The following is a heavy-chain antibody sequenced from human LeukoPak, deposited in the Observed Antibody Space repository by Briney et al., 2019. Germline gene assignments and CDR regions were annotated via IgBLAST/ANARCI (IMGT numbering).Heavy chain of an antibody. V-gene: IGHV3-21*01. CDR3: ARVTVPPNAFDI. D-gene: IGHD4-17*01. CDR2: ISSSSSYI. J-gene: IGHJ3*02. CDR1: GFTFSSYS. Sequence: TGGSLRLSCAASGFTFSSYSMNWVRQAPGKGLEWVSSISSSSSYIYYADSVKGRFTISRDNAKNSLYLQMNSLRAKDTAVYYCARVTVPPNAFDIWGQGTMVTVSS.